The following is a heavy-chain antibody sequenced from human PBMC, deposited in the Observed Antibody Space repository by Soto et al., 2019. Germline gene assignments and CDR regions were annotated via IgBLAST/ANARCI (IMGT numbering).Heavy chain of an antibody. CDR3: ARTTGEYGIY. Sequence: QVQLVQSGAEVKKPGASVKVSCKASGYTFTSYGISWVRQAPGQGLEWMGWISAYNGNTNYAQKLQGRVTMTTDTTTNTAYMGPGRLKTEDTAVYYWARTTGEYGIYWGQGTLVTVSS. CDR1: GYTFTSYG. CDR2: ISAYNGNT. D-gene: IGHD4-17*01. J-gene: IGHJ4*02. V-gene: IGHV1-18*01.